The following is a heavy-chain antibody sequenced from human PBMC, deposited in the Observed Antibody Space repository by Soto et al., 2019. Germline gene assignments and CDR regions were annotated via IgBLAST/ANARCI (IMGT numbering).Heavy chain of an antibody. CDR3: ASVDTAMVKRGCGAFDI. CDR2: IYYSGST. CDR1: GGSISSGGYY. D-gene: IGHD5-18*01. V-gene: IGHV4-31*03. Sequence: QVQLQESGPGLVKPSQTLSLTCTVSGGSISSGGYYWSWIRQHPGKGLEWIGYIYYSGSTYYNPSLKSRVTISVGTSKNQFSLKLSSVTAADTAVYYCASVDTAMVKRGCGAFDIWGQGTMVTVSS. J-gene: IGHJ3*02.